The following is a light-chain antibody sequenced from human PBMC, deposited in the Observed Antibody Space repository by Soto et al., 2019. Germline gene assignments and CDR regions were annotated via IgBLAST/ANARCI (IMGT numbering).Light chain of an antibody. CDR3: HLYGSSPYT. J-gene: IGKJ2*01. Sequence: EIVLTQSPGTLSLSPGERATLSCRASQSVSNSYLAWYQQTPGQAPRLLIYGISSMATGIPDRFSGSGSGTDFTITISRQEPEDFAVYYCHLYGSSPYTFGQGTKLEI. CDR2: GIS. V-gene: IGKV3-20*01. CDR1: QSVSNSY.